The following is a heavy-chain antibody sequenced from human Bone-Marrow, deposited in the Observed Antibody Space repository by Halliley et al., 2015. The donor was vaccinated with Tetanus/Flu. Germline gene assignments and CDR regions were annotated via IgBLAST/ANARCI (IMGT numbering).Heavy chain of an antibody. CDR2: IYFSGNT. CDR3: ARGEPFGYAFDI. Sequence: LRLSCSVSGDSINNGAYYWGWIRQHPGKGLEWIGYIYFSGNTYYNPSLKSLVTISLDTSKNQFFLKFNSVTAADTAMYYCARGEPFGYAFDIWGQGTMVTVSS. CDR1: GDSINNGAYY. D-gene: IGHD3-16*01. V-gene: IGHV4-31*01. J-gene: IGHJ3*02.